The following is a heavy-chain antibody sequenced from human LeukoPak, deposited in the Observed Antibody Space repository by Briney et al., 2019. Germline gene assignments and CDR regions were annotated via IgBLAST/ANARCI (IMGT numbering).Heavy chain of an antibody. D-gene: IGHD3-10*01. CDR2: INHSGST. CDR1: GGSFSGYY. J-gene: IGHJ4*02. CDR3: ARSRLLWFGEPYDY. V-gene: IGHV4-34*01. Sequence: PSETLSLTCAVYGGSFSGYYWSWIRQPPGKGLEWIGEINHSGSTNYKPSLKSRVTISVDTSKNQFSLKLSSVTAADTAVYYCARSRLLWFGEPYDYWGQGTLVTVSS.